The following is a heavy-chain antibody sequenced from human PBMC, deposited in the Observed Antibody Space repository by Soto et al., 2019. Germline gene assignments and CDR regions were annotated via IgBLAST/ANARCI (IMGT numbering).Heavy chain of an antibody. V-gene: IGHV3-7*03. J-gene: IGHJ4*02. Sequence: GGSLRLSCAASGFTFTTYYMTWVRQAPGKGLEWVASIKNDGSEQYYVDSVKGRFTISRDNTKNSLYLQMNSLRAGDTALYYCSRENWFQDFWGQGTLVTVSS. CDR2: IKNDGSEQ. D-gene: IGHD3-9*01. CDR1: GFTFTTYY. CDR3: SRENWFQDF.